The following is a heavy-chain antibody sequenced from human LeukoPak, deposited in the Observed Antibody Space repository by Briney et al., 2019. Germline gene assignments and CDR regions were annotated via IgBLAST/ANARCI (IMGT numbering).Heavy chain of an antibody. Sequence: SETLSLTCAVYGGSFSGYYWSWIRQPPGKGLEWIGEINHSGSTNYNPSLKSRVTISVDTSKNQFSLKLSSVTAADTAVYYCARFSEYSHSSVHYLDYWGQGTLVSVSS. CDR2: INHSGST. CDR1: GGSFSGYY. CDR3: ARFSEYSHSSVHYLDY. D-gene: IGHD3-22*01. V-gene: IGHV4-34*01. J-gene: IGHJ4*02.